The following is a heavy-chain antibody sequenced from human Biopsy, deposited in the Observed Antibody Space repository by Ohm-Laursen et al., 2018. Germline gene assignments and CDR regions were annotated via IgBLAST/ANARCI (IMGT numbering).Heavy chain of an antibody. CDR1: GYTLNELS. D-gene: IGHD1-1*01. J-gene: IGHJ4*02. CDR3: AADINVWNVNY. Sequence: ASVTASCNVSGYTLNELSMHWVRQVPGKGLEWMGGFAPENGKTVYAQNFQARVSLTEDTSTDTAYMELRSLRSEDTAVYYCAADINVWNVNYWGQGTQVTVSS. CDR2: FAPENGKT. V-gene: IGHV1-24*01.